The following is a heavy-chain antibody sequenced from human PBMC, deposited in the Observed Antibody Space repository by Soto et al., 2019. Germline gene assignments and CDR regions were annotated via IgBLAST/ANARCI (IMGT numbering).Heavy chain of an antibody. Sequence: ASVKVSCKASGYTFTSYGISWVRQAPGQGLEWMGWISAYNGNTNYAQKLQGRVTMTTDTSTSTAYMELRSLGSDDTAVYYCARAGFVFLRSISSWFDPWGQGTLVTVSS. CDR1: GYTFTSYG. J-gene: IGHJ5*02. V-gene: IGHV1-18*01. D-gene: IGHD6-6*01. CDR3: ARAGFVFLRSISSWFDP. CDR2: ISAYNGNT.